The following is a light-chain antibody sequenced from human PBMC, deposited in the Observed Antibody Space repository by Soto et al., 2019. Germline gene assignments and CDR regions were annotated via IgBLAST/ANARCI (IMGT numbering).Light chain of an antibody. CDR3: QQYNSYPSMYT. J-gene: IGKJ2*01. Sequence: DIQMTQSPSTLSASVGDRVTITCRASQSISSWLAWYQQKPGKAPKLLIYDASSLESGVPSRFSGSGSGTEFTLTISSLQPDDFATYYCQQYNSYPSMYTLGQGTKLEIK. CDR2: DAS. V-gene: IGKV1-5*01. CDR1: QSISSW.